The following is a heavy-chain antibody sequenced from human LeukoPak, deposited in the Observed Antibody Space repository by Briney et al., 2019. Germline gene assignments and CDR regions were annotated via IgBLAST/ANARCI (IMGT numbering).Heavy chain of an antibody. CDR1: GVTFSSYG. V-gene: IGHV3-30*03. J-gene: IGHJ4*02. CDR3: ALRDGYNLYYFDY. CDR2: ISYDGSNK. D-gene: IGHD5-24*01. Sequence: GGSLRLSCAASGVTFSSYGMHWVRQAPGKGLEWVAVISYDGSNKYYADSVKGRFTISIDNSKNTLYLQMNSLRAEDTAVYYCALRDGYNLYYFDYWGQGTLVTVSS.